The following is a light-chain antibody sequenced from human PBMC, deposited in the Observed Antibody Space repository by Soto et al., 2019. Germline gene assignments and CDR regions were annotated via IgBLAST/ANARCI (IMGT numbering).Light chain of an antibody. Sequence: QSALTQPASVSGSPGQSITISCTGTSSDVGGYNYVSWYQQHPGKAPKFMIYDVSNRPSGVSSRFSGSKSGNTASLTISGLQAEDEADYYCCSYTTSNTRQIVFGTGTKVTV. V-gene: IGLV2-14*01. CDR1: SSDVGGYNY. J-gene: IGLJ1*01. CDR2: DVS. CDR3: CSYTTSNTRQIV.